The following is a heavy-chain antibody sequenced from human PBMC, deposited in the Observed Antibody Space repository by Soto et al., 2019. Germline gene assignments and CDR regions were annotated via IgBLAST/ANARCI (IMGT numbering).Heavy chain of an antibody. J-gene: IGHJ5*02. CDR3: ARDWYSNLYSWFDP. CDR2: IWYDGSNK. CDR1: GFTFNSYG. D-gene: IGHD6-13*01. Sequence: GGSLRLSCAASGFTFNSYGMHWVRQAPGKGLEWVAVIWYDGSNKYYADSVKGRFTISRDNSKNTLYLQMNSLRAEDTAVYYCARDWYSNLYSWFDPWGQGTLVTGSS. V-gene: IGHV3-33*01.